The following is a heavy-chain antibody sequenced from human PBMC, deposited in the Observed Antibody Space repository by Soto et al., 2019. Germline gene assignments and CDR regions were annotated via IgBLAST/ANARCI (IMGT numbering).Heavy chain of an antibody. Sequence: QVQLVQSGAEVKKPGSSVKVSCKASGGTFSSYAISWVRQAPGQGLEWMGGIIPIFGTANYAQKLQGRVTITADESTSTPYMALSSLRSEDTAVYCCARGLDSSGYYNYYYGMDVWGQGTTVTVSS. J-gene: IGHJ6*02. V-gene: IGHV1-69*01. D-gene: IGHD3-22*01. CDR1: GGTFSSYA. CDR3: ARGLDSSGYYNYYYGMDV. CDR2: IIPIFGTA.